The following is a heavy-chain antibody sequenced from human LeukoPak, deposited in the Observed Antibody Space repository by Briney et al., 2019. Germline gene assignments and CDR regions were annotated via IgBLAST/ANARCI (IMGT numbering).Heavy chain of an antibody. Sequence: PGGSLRLSCASSGFTFSSYAMSWVRQAPGKGLDWVSAISGSGGSTYYPDSVKGRFTISRDNSKHTLYLQMNSLRAEDTAVYYCAKEPRRDIVATTGDYWGQGTLVTVSS. CDR3: AKEPRRDIVATTGDY. CDR2: ISGSGGST. V-gene: IGHV3-23*01. CDR1: GFTFSSYA. J-gene: IGHJ4*02. D-gene: IGHD5-12*01.